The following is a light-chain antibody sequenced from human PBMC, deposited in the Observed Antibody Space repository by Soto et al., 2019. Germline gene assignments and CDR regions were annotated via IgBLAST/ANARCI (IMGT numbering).Light chain of an antibody. V-gene: IGLV2-8*01. J-gene: IGLJ2*01. Sequence: QSALTQPPSASGSPGESVTLSCTGTSSDVGGYNYVSWYQQHPGKAPKLLIYEVSERPSGVPDRFSGSKSGNTASLTVSGLQAEDEADYYCSPYAGSNHLVVFGVGTQLTVL. CDR3: SPYAGSNHLVV. CDR1: SSDVGGYNY. CDR2: EVS.